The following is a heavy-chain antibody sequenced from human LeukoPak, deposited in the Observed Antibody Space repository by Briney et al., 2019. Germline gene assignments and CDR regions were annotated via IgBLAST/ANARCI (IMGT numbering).Heavy chain of an antibody. V-gene: IGHV3-11*04. CDR3: AKQFLWFGELSHFDY. D-gene: IGHD3-10*01. J-gene: IGHJ4*02. CDR1: GFTFSDYY. Sequence: PGGSLRLSCAASGFTFSDYYMSWIRQAPGKGLEWVSYISSSGSTIYYADSVKGRFTISRDNSKNTLYLQMNSLRAEDTAVYYCAKQFLWFGELSHFDYWGQGTLFTVSS. CDR2: ISSSGSTI.